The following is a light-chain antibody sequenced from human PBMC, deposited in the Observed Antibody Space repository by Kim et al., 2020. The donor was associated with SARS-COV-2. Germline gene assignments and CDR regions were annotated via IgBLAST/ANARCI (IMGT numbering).Light chain of an antibody. J-gene: IGLJ2*01. CDR3: GSYTSSATLI. CDR1: INDIGTYND. CDR2: DVT. Sequence: GQSITISCTGTINDIGTYNDVSWYQLQPDKAPKVIIYDVTNRPSGVSDRFSGSKSANAASLSISGLQAEDEADYYCGSYTSSATLIFGGGTQLTVL. V-gene: IGLV2-14*04.